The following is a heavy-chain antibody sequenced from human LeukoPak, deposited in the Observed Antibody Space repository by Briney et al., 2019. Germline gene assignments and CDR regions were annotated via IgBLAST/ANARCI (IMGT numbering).Heavy chain of an antibody. V-gene: IGHV4-34*01. CDR1: GGSFSGYY. Sequence: SESLSLTCAVYGGSFSGYYWSWIRQPPGKGLEWIGEINHSGSTNYNPSLKSRVTISVDTSKNQFSLKLSSVTAADTAVYYCARDSEGWFDPWGQGTLVTVSS. CDR3: ARDSEGWFDP. J-gene: IGHJ5*02. CDR2: INHSGST. D-gene: IGHD3-10*01.